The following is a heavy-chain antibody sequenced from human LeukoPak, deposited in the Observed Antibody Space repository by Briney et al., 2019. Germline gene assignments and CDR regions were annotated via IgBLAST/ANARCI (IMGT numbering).Heavy chain of an antibody. CDR1: GYTFTSYG. D-gene: IGHD6-6*01. J-gene: IGHJ4*02. Sequence: GASVKVSYKASGYTFTSYGISWVRQAPGQGLEWMGIINPTGGSTTYAQKFQVRVTMTRDTSTSTVYMELSSLRSDDTAVYYCARTAARRFDYWGQGTLVTVSS. V-gene: IGHV1-46*01. CDR3: ARTAARRFDY. CDR2: INPTGGST.